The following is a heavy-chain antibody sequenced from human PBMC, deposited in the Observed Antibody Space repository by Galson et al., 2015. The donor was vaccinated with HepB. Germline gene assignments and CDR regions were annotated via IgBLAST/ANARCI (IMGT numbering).Heavy chain of an antibody. V-gene: IGHV3-15*04. D-gene: IGHD2/OR15-2a*01. Sequence: SLRLSCAASGFTFSNAWMSWVRQAPGKGLEWVGRIESKTDGGTTDYAAPVKGRFTISRDDSKNTLYLQMNSLKTEDTAVYYCTTVSSMDDYWGQGTLVTVSS. CDR2: IESKTDGGTT. CDR1: GFTFSNAW. J-gene: IGHJ4*02. CDR3: TTVSSMDDY.